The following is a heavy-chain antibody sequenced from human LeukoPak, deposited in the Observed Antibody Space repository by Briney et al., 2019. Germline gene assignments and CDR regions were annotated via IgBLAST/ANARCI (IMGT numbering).Heavy chain of an antibody. CDR1: GFTFSDAW. CDR3: SSLAMIRGVMPFVY. J-gene: IGHJ4*02. D-gene: IGHD3-10*01. CDR2: IKSKTDGGTI. Sequence: GGSLRLSCAASGFTFSDAWMSWVRQAPGKGLEWVGRIKSKTDGGTIDYAAPVKGRFTISRDDSKNTLYLQMNSLKSEDTAVYYCSSLAMIRGVMPFVYWGQGTLVTVSS. V-gene: IGHV3-15*01.